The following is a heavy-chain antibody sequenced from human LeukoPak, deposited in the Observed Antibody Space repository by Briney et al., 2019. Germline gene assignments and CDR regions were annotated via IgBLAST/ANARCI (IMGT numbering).Heavy chain of an antibody. Sequence: GASVKVSCKASGYTFTSYDFYWVRQATGQGLEWMGWMNPNSGNTGYAQKFQGRVTMTRDTSITTAYMERSSLRSEDTAVYYCARGGIAEAGLDCWGQGTLVTVSS. CDR1: GYTFTSYD. V-gene: IGHV1-8*01. CDR3: ARGGIAEAGLDC. CDR2: MNPNSGNT. J-gene: IGHJ4*02. D-gene: IGHD6-13*01.